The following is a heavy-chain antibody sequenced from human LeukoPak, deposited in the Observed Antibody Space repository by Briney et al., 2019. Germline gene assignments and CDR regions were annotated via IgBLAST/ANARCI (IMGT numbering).Heavy chain of an antibody. D-gene: IGHD3-16*01. CDR1: GFTVSNNY. V-gene: IGHV3-66*02. J-gene: IGHJ5*02. CDR3: AGDYFGP. CDR2: IYSGGDT. Sequence: GGSLRLSCAASGFTVSNNYMRWVRQAPGKGLEWVSVIYSGGDTKYPDSVKGRFTISGDKSKNTLYLQMNSLRVEDTAVYYCAGDYFGPWGQGTLVTVSS.